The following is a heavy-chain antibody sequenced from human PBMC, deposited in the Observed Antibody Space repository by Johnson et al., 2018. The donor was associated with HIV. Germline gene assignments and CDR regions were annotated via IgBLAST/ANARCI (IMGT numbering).Heavy chain of an antibody. CDR2: ISYDGSNK. CDR1: GFTFSSYA. V-gene: IGHV3-30-3*01. D-gene: IGHD2-8*01. J-gene: IGHJ3*02. Sequence: QVHLVESGGGVVQPGKSLRLSCAASGFTFSSYAMHWVRQAPGKGLEWVAVISYDGSNKYYADSVKGRFTISRDNSKNTLYLQMSSLRAEDTAVYYCARVMQADAFDIWGQGTMVTVSS. CDR3: ARVMQADAFDI.